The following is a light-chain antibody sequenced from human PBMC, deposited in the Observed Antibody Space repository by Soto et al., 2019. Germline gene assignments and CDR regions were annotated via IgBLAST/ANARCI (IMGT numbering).Light chain of an antibody. Sequence: DIVMTQSPDSLAVSLGERATIICKSSQSVLYSSDNKTYLAWYQQKPGQPPKLLIYWASTRESGVPDRFSGSGSGTDFTLTISSLQTEDVAVYYCQQYYSLPLTFGGGTKVEIK. CDR2: WAS. CDR1: QSVLYSSDNKTY. J-gene: IGKJ4*01. V-gene: IGKV4-1*01. CDR3: QQYYSLPLT.